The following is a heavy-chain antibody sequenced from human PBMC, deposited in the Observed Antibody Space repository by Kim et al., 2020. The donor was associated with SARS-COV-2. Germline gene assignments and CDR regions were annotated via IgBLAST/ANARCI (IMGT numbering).Heavy chain of an antibody. D-gene: IGHD2-2*01. CDR2: ISGDGGST. Sequence: GGSLRLSCAASGFTFDDYAMHWVRQAPGKGLEWVSLISGDGGSTYYADSVKGRFTISRDNTKNSLYLQMNSLRTEDTALYYCAKDMGCSSTSCFHYFYGWNAWGQGTPAPV. CDR1: GFTFDDYA. CDR3: AKDMGCSSTSCFHYFYGWNA. V-gene: IGHV3-43*02. J-gene: IGHJ6*02.